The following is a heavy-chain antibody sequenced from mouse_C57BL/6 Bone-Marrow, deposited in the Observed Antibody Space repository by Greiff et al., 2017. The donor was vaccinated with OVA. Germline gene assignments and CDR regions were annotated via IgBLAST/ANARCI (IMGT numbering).Heavy chain of an antibody. Sequence: QVQLQPPGAELVKPGASVKMSCKASGYTFTSYWITWVKQRPGQGLEWIGDIYPGSGSTNYNEKFKSKATLTVDTSSSTAYMQLSSLTSEDSAVYYCARGFYYDYDRGFDYWGQGTTLTVSS. CDR2: IYPGSGST. D-gene: IGHD2-4*01. V-gene: IGHV1-55*01. J-gene: IGHJ2*01. CDR3: ARGFYYDYDRGFDY. CDR1: GYTFTSYW.